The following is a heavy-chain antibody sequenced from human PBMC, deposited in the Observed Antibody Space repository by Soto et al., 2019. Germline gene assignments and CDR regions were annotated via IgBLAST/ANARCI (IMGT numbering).Heavy chain of an antibody. CDR1: GGSISSGGYY. D-gene: IGHD4-17*01. J-gene: IGHJ6*02. V-gene: IGHV4-31*03. CDR2: IYYSGST. Sequence: SETLSLTCTVSGGSISSGGYYWSWIRQHPGKGLEWIGYIYYSGSTYYNPSLKSRVTISVDRSKNQFSLKLSSVTAADTAVYYCARAHYGDYGYGMDVWGQGTTVTVSS. CDR3: ARAHYGDYGYGMDV.